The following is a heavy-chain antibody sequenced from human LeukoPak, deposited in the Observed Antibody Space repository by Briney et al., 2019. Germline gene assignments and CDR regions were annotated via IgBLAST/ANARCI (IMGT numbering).Heavy chain of an antibody. CDR2: IYHSGST. CDR3: ARGATL. J-gene: IGHJ4*02. Sequence: SETLSLTCAVYGGSFSGYYWSWIRQPPGKGLEWIGYIYHSGSTYYNPSLKSRVTISVDRSKNQFSLKLSSVTAADTAVYYCARGATLWGQGTLVTVSS. CDR1: GGSFSGYY. D-gene: IGHD5-12*01. V-gene: IGHV4-34*01.